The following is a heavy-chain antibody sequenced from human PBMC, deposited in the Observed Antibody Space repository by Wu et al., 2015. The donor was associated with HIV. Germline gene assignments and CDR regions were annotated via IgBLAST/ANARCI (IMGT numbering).Heavy chain of an antibody. CDR2: IIPIFGTA. Sequence: QVQLVQSGAEVKKPGSSVKVSCKASGGTFSSYAISWVRQAPGQGLEWMGGIIPIFGTANYAQKFQGRVTITTDESTSTAYMELSSLRSEDTAVYYCARADGDYYDSSGYYGASYWGQGTLGHRLL. CDR1: GGTFSSYA. J-gene: IGHJ4*02. CDR3: ARADGDYYDSSGYYGASY. V-gene: IGHV1-69*05. D-gene: IGHD3-22*01.